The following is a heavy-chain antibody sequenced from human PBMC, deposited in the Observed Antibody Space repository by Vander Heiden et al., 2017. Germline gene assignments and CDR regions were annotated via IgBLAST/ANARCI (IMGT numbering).Heavy chain of an antibody. Sequence: EVQLLQSGGGLVQPGGSLRLSCAGSGFMFSSYSISWVRQAPGKGLEWVAKINEDGSEKHSVDSVKGRFTVSRDNARNSLSLQMNSLRAEDTAVYYCAREGTHCIKNVCYFDFWGRGTLVTVSS. V-gene: IGHV3-7*01. CDR3: AREGTHCIKNVCYFDF. CDR1: GFMFSSYS. J-gene: IGHJ4*02. CDR2: INEDGSEK. D-gene: IGHD2-8*01.